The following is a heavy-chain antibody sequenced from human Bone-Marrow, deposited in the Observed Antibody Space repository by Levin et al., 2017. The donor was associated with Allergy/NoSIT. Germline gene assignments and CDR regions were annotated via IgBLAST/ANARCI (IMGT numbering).Heavy chain of an antibody. D-gene: IGHD6-19*01. CDR3: ASCSYYYYAMEV. CDR1: GYYLSSGYY. Sequence: SQTLSLPCAVSGYYLSSGYYWGWIRQPPGKGLEWIGNIYHSGTTYYNPSLKSRVTISVDTSKNQFSLKLSSVTAADTAVYYCASCSYYYYAMEVWGQGTTVTVSS. V-gene: IGHV4-38-2*01. J-gene: IGHJ6*02. CDR2: IYHSGTT.